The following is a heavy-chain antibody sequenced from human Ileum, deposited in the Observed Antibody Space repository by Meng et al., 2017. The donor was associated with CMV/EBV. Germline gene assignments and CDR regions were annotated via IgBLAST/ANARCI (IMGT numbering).Heavy chain of an antibody. Sequence: GESLKISCTASGFTFSVYAIHWVRQAPGKGLEWVAVISIDGRNEYYADSVRGRFTISRDNSKNTLYLQMNSLRAEDTAVYYCAKDHEAGLLEWLFDLDYWGQGTLVTVSS. J-gene: IGHJ4*02. V-gene: IGHV3-30*04. D-gene: IGHD3-3*01. CDR2: ISIDGRNE. CDR3: AKDHEAGLLEWLFDLDY. CDR1: GFTFSVYA.